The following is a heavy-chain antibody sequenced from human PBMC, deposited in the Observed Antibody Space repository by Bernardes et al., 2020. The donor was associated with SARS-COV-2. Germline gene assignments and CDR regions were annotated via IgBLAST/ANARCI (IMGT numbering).Heavy chain of an antibody. D-gene: IGHD2-15*01. CDR3: TSAANFDA. Sequence: GGSLRLSCAASGITFSSNWMHWVRQAPGKGLVWVSRISGDGSVTNYADPVKGRFIISRDNAKNTAYLQMNSLKSEDTAMYYCTSAANFDAWGQGTLVTVSS. J-gene: IGHJ4*02. CDR2: ISGDGSVT. V-gene: IGHV3-74*01. CDR1: GITFSSNW.